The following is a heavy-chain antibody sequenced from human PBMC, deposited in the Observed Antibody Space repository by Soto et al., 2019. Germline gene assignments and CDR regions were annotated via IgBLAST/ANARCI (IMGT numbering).Heavy chain of an antibody. CDR3: TRTKSYDFWSGYPHDAFDI. J-gene: IGHJ3*02. Sequence: GGSLRLSCAASGFTFSGSAMHWVRQASGKGLEWVGRIRSKANSYATAYAASVKGRFTISRDDSKNTAYLQMNSLKTEDTAVYYCTRTKSYDFWSGYPHDAFDIWGQGTMVTVSS. CDR2: IRSKANSYAT. D-gene: IGHD3-3*01. CDR1: GFTFSGSA. V-gene: IGHV3-73*01.